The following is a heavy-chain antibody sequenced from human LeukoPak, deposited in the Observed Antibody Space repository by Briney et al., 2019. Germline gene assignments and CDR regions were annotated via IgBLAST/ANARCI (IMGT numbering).Heavy chain of an antibody. CDR1: GGTFSSYA. Sequence: ASVKVSCKASGGTFSSYAISWVRQAPGQGLEWMGGIIPIFGTANYAQKFQGRVTITTDESTSTAYMELSSLRSEDTAVYYCESCGDFWSGYSPQYYYYYMDVWGKGTTVTVSS. CDR2: IIPIFGTA. V-gene: IGHV1-69*05. D-gene: IGHD3-3*01. J-gene: IGHJ6*03. CDR3: ESCGDFWSGYSPQYYYYYMDV.